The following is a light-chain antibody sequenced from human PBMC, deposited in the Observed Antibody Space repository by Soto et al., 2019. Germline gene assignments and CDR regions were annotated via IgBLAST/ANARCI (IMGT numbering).Light chain of an antibody. CDR3: QHYNNWPALT. CDR1: QSVSSN. Sequence: EIVMTQSPATLSVSPGERATLSCRDSQSVSSNLAWYQQKPGQAPRLLIYAASARATGIPARFTGSGSGTEFTLTISSLQSEDFAVYYGQHYNNWPALTFGGGTKVESK. CDR2: AAS. J-gene: IGKJ4*01. V-gene: IGKV3-15*01.